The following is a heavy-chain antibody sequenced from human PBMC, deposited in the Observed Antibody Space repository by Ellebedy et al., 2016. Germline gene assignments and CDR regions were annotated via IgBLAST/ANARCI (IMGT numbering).Heavy chain of an antibody. CDR3: AKDGETIFGVGSDCYMDV. CDR1: GFTFSSYA. Sequence: GGSLRLXXAASGFTFSSYAMSWVRQAPGKGLEWVSAISGSGGSAYYADSVKGRFTISRDNSKNTLYLQMNSLRVEETAAYYCAKDGETIFGVGSDCYMDVWGKGTTVTVSS. V-gene: IGHV3-23*01. CDR2: ISGSGGSA. J-gene: IGHJ6*03. D-gene: IGHD3-3*01.